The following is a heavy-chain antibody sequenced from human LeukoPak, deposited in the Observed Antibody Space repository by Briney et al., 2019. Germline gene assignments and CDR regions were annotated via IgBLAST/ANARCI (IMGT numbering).Heavy chain of an antibody. Sequence: ASVKVSCKASGHTLTVHYIHWVRQGPGQGLEWLGWITLHSGDTHYAQKYQGRLTMTSDTSISTGYMELSRLQFDDTAVYYCARTHREPGIAAAGTSGWFDPWGQGTLVTVSS. D-gene: IGHD6-13*01. V-gene: IGHV1-2*02. J-gene: IGHJ5*02. CDR2: ITLHSGDT. CDR1: GHTLTVHY. CDR3: ARTHREPGIAAAGTSGWFDP.